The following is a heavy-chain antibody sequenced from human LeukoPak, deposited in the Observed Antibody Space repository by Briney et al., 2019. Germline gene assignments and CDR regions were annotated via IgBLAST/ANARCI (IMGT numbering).Heavy chain of an antibody. J-gene: IGHJ4*02. CDR3: ARDSSIAVAGDFDY. V-gene: IGHV4-59*01. CDR2: FYNSGST. CDR1: GGSINTYY. Sequence: MPSETLSLTCSVSGGSINTYYGSWIRQPPGKRLEWIAYFYNSGSTNYNPSLKSRVTISLDTSKNQFSLKLSSVTAEDTAVYYCARDSSIAVAGDFDYWGQGTLVTVSS. D-gene: IGHD6-19*01.